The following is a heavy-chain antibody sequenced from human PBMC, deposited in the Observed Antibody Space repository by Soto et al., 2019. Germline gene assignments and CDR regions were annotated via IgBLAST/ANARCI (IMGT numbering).Heavy chain of an antibody. CDR3: ARGAPISPGTFDY. J-gene: IGHJ4*02. V-gene: IGHV3-53*01. Sequence: WSLRLSSSASVFTVSGIYMTWVRQAPGKGLEWISIIYSGGSTFYADSVKGRFTISRDNSKNTLYLQMNSLRADDTAVYYCARGAPISPGTFDYWGQGSLVTV. CDR2: IYSGGST. D-gene: IGHD5-12*01. CDR1: VFTVSGIY.